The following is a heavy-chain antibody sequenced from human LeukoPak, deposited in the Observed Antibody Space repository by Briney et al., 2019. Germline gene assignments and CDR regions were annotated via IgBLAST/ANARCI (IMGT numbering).Heavy chain of an antibody. CDR1: GFTFSSYS. V-gene: IGHV3-48*01. CDR2: ISSSSSTI. D-gene: IGHD3-22*01. CDR3: ARGADSSGFYWFDP. Sequence: GGSLRLSCAASGFTFSSYSMNWVRQAPGKGLEWVSYISSSSSTIYYADSVKGRFTISRDNFKNTLYLQMNSLRAEDTAVYYCARGADSSGFYWFDPWGQGTLVTVSS. J-gene: IGHJ5*02.